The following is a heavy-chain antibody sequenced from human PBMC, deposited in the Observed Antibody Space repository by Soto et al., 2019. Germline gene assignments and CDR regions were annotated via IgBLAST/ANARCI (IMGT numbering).Heavy chain of an antibody. CDR3: ASQEFYGPCY. D-gene: IGHD3-10*01. V-gene: IGHV4-30-4*01. J-gene: IGHJ4*02. CDR1: GGSISSGDYY. CDR2: IYYSGST. Sequence: SETLSLTXTVSGGSISSGDYYWSWIRQPPGKGLEWIGYIYYSGSTYYNPSLKSRVTISVDTSKNQFSLKLSSVTAADTAVYYCASQEFYGPCYWGQGTLVTVSS.